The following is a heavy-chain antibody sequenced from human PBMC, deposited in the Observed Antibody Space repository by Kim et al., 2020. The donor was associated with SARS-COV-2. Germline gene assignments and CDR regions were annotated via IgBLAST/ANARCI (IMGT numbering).Heavy chain of an antibody. CDR3: ARYRGGYSYGWGFDY. J-gene: IGHJ4*02. Sequence: SETLSLTCTVSGGSISSGGYYWSWIRQHPGKGLEWIGYIYYSGSTYYNPSLKSRVTISVDTSKNQFSLKLSSVTAADMAVYYCARYRGGYSYGWGFDYWGQGTLVTVSS. CDR1: GGSISSGGYY. V-gene: IGHV4-31*03. D-gene: IGHD5-18*01. CDR2: IYYSGST.